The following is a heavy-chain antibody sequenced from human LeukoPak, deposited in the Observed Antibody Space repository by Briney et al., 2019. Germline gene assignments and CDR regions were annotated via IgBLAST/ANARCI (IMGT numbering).Heavy chain of an antibody. CDR1: GGSFSGYY. Sequence: SETLSLTCAVYGGSFSGYYWSWIRQAPGKGLEWIGRIYYSGNTYYNSSLKSRVTISLDTSKKQFSLNLFSVTAADTAMYYCTRANGYGLFDYWGQGTLVTVSS. CDR3: TRANGYGLFDY. J-gene: IGHJ4*02. CDR2: IYYSGNT. V-gene: IGHV4-34*01. D-gene: IGHD3-10*01.